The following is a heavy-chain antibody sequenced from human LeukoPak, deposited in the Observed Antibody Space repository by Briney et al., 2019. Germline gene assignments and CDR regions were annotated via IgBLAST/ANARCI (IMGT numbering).Heavy chain of an antibody. CDR2: IYYSGST. D-gene: IGHD6-13*01. V-gene: IGHV4-59*01. CDR3: AREGHSSRFDP. CDR1: GGSISSYY. J-gene: IGHJ5*02. Sequence: SETLSLTCTVSGGSISSYYWSWIRQPPGKGLVWIGYIYYSGSTNYNPSLKSRVTISVDTSKNQFSLKLSSVTAADTAVYYCAREGHSSRFDPWGQGTLVTVSS.